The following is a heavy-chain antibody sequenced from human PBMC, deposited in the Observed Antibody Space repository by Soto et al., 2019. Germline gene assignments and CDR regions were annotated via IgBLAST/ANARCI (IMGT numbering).Heavy chain of an antibody. CDR1: GGSISSYY. Sequence: QVQLQESGPGLVKPSETLSLTCTVSGGSISSYYWSWIRQPPGKGLEWIGYIYYSGSTNYNPSLMSRVTISVDTSKNQFSLKLSSVTAADTAVYYCARDVGDGLLPWFDPWGQGTLVTVSS. J-gene: IGHJ5*02. V-gene: IGHV4-59*01. CDR3: ARDVGDGLLPWFDP. CDR2: IYYSGST. D-gene: IGHD2-15*01.